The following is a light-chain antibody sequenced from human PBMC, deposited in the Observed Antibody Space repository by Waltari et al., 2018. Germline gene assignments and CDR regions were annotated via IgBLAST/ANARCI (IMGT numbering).Light chain of an antibody. J-gene: IGKJ2*01. CDR1: QSLLYSNGYNY. CDR2: LGS. V-gene: IGKV2-28*01. Sequence: DIVMTQSPLSLPVTPGAPASISCRSSQSLLYSNGYNYLDWYLQKPGQSPHRLIYLGSNRASGVPDRFSGSGSGTDFTLKISRVEAEDVGVYYCMQALQTPPTFGQGTKLEIK. CDR3: MQALQTPPT.